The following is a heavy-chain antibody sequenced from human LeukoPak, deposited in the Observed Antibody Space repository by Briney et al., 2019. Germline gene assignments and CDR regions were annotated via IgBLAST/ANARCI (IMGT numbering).Heavy chain of an antibody. CDR3: ARDHYDFWSGYYPDLDY. Sequence: GGSLRLSCAASGFTFSSYSMNWVRQAPGKGLEWVSSISSSSSYIYYADSVKGRFTISRDNAKNSLYLQMNSLRAEYTAVYYCARDHYDFWSGYYPDLDYRGQGTLVTVSS. CDR2: ISSSSSYI. V-gene: IGHV3-21*01. D-gene: IGHD3-3*01. CDR1: GFTFSSYS. J-gene: IGHJ4*02.